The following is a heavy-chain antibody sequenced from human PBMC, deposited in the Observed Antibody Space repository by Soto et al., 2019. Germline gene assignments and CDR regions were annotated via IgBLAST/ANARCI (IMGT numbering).Heavy chain of an antibody. V-gene: IGHV1-69*01. D-gene: IGHD5-12*01. CDR3: AIDPRWLQSSC. CDR1: GGTFRSYA. CDR2: IIPIFGTA. Sequence: QVQLVQSGAEVKKPGSSVKVSCKASGGTFRSYAITWVRRAPEQGLEWMGGIIPIFGTANYAQKFQGRVTITADESTSTAYMELSSLRSEDTAVYYCAIDPRWLQSSCWGQGTLVTVSS. J-gene: IGHJ4*02.